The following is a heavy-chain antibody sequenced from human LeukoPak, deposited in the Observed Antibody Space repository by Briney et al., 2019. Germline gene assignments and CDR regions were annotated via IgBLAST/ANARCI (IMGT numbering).Heavy chain of an antibody. J-gene: IGHJ4*02. Sequence: ASETLSLTCTVAAPSISSYYWSWIRQPPGKGLEWVGYIYTSGSTNYNPSLKRRVTISVDTSKNQFSLKLSSVTAADTAVYYCASTLRYYYDSSGWYYFDYWGQGTLVTVSS. D-gene: IGHD3-22*01. CDR3: ASTLRYYYDSSGWYYFDY. CDR1: APSISSYY. V-gene: IGHV4-4*09. CDR2: IYTSGST.